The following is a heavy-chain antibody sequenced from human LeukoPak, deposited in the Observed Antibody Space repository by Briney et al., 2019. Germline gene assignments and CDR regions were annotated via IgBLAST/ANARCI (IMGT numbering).Heavy chain of an antibody. CDR1: GGSISSGSYY. Sequence: SQTLSLTCTVSGGSISSGSYYWSWIRQPAGKGLEWIGRIYTSGSTKYNPSLKSRVTISVDKSKNQFSLKLSSVTAADTAVYYCASLGELLSSFDYWGQGTLVTVSS. CDR2: IYTSGST. V-gene: IGHV4-61*02. CDR3: ASLGELLSSFDY. D-gene: IGHD1-26*01. J-gene: IGHJ4*02.